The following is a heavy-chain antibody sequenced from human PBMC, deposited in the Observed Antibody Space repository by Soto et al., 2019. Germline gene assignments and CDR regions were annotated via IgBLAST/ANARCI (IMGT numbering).Heavy chain of an antibody. CDR1: GGSISSGDYY. CDR3: AIDEYYDSNNRFYT. D-gene: IGHD3-22*01. V-gene: IGHV4-61*02. CDR2: IYSTGST. J-gene: IGHJ5*02. Sequence: PPETLSLTCTVSGGSISSGDYYWSWIRQPAGKGLEWIGRIYSTGSTNYNASLKSRVTMSVDTSNNQFSLRLRSVTAADTAVYYCAIDEYYDSNNRFYTWGQLTLVTFCS.